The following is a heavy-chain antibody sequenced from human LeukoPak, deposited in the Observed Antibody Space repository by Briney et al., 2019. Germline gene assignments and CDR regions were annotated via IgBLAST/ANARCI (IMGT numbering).Heavy chain of an antibody. CDR2: IVVGSGNT. D-gene: IGHD2/OR15-2a*01. J-gene: IGHJ4*02. CDR1: GFTFTSSA. Sequence: TSVKVSCKASGFTFTSSAVQWVRQARGQRLEWIGWIVVGSGNTNYAQKFQERVTITRDMSTSTVYMELSSLRSEDTAVYYCAALLSMGYFDYWGQGTLVTVSS. V-gene: IGHV1-58*01. CDR3: AALLSMGYFDY.